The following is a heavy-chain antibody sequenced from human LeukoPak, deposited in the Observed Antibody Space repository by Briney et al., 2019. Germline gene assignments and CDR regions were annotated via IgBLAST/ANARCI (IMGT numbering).Heavy chain of an antibody. V-gene: IGHV3-7*03. CDR2: INSDGSEG. Sequence: GGSLRLSCAVSGFTFSGFWMRWSRQAPGKGLEWVASINSDGSEGYYADVVKGRFTISRDNAKNSLYLQINSLRAEDTAVYYCARSSYSSSSSVWGQGTMVTVSS. CDR1: GFTFSGFW. CDR3: ARSSYSSSSSV. D-gene: IGHD6-6*01. J-gene: IGHJ3*01.